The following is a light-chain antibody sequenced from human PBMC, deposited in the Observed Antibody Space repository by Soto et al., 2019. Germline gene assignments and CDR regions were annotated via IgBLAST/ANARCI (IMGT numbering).Light chain of an antibody. CDR1: SSNIGGNA. V-gene: IGLV1-44*01. Sequence: QSVLTQPPSASGTPGQRVTISCSGSSSNIGGNAVNWYQQLPGTAPKLLIYTNNQRPSRVPDRFSGSKSGTSASLAISGLQSEDEADYFCAAWDDSRDGYVFGTGTKVTVL. CDR2: TNN. CDR3: AAWDDSRDGYV. J-gene: IGLJ1*01.